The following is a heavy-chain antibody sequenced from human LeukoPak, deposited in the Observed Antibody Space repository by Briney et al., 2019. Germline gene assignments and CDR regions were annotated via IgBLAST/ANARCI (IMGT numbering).Heavy chain of an antibody. CDR2: INWNGIST. CDR3: ARAPLTRYWYESSFDHDTFYYYMDV. D-gene: IGHD3-22*01. CDR1: GFRFDDYG. J-gene: IGHJ6*03. V-gene: IGHV3-20*04. Sequence: GGSLRLSCAASGFRFDDYGMTWVRQAPGKGLEWVSGINWNGISTGYADSVKGRFTISRDNAKNSLYLQMNSLRAEDTAFYYCARAPLTRYWYESSFDHDTFYYYMDVWGKGTTVTISS.